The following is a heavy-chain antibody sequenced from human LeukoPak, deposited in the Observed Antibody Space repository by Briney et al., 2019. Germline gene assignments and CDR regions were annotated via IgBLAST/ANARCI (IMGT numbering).Heavy chain of an antibody. D-gene: IGHD2-2*02. CDR3: ARDGGVVPAAILGWFDP. J-gene: IGHJ5*02. CDR1: GGSISSSSYY. CDR2: IYYSGST. Sequence: SETLSLTCTVSGGSISSSSYYWGWIRQPPGKGLEWIGSIYYSGSTYYNPSLKSRVTISVDTSKNQFSLKLSSVTAADTAVYYCARDGGVVPAAILGWFDPWGQGTLVTVSS. V-gene: IGHV4-39*07.